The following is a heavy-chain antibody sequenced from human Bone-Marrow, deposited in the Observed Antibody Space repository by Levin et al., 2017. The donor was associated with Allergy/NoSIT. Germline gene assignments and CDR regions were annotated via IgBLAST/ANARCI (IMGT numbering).Heavy chain of an antibody. D-gene: IGHD5-24*01. V-gene: IGHV3-30*03. J-gene: IGHJ6*02. Sequence: RGESLKISCAASGFDFSSHGMHWVRQAPGKGLEWVAIISEDGSNKYYADSVKGRFTISRDNSKNTVYLQIDSVTAEDTAVFYCARDRATLTSWFFYGMDVWGQGTTVSVYS. CDR2: ISEDGSNK. CDR3: ARDRATLTSWFFYGMDV. CDR1: GFDFSSHG.